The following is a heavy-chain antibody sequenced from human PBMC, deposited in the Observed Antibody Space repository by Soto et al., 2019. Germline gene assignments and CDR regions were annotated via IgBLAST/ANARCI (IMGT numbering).Heavy chain of an antibody. J-gene: IGHJ6*02. V-gene: IGHV1-18*01. CDR3: AGEGGAAPYYYGMDV. CDR2: ISSYNGDT. D-gene: IGHD3-10*01. CDR1: GYTFTRSG. Sequence: QVQLVQSGAEVKKPGASVKVSCKASGYTFTRSGISWVRQAPGQGPEWMGWISSYNGDTNYAQTFQGRVTMTTDTSTRRAYMVERRLRSADATVDYCAGEGGAAPYYYGMDVWGQGTPVTVSS.